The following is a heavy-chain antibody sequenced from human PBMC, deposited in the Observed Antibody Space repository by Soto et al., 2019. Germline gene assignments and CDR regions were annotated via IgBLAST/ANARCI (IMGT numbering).Heavy chain of an antibody. CDR3: ARDRPLQYYYDSSGPFDP. J-gene: IGHJ5*02. V-gene: IGHV1-69*04. Sequence: SVKVSCKASGYTFTSHFMDRVRQAPGQGLEWMGRIIPILGIANYAQKFQGRVTITADKSTSTAYMELSSLRSEDTAVYYCARDRPLQYYYDSSGPFDPWGQGTLVTVSS. CDR2: IIPILGIA. CDR1: GYTFTSHF. D-gene: IGHD3-22*01.